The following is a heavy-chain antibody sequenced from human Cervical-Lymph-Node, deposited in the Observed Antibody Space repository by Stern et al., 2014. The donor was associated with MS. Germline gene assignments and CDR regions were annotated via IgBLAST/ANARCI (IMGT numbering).Heavy chain of an antibody. CDR2: INPSHGYK. J-gene: IGHJ6*02. D-gene: IGHD5-18*01. CDR3: ARKPPPDTDKPYSNFGMDV. CDR1: EYTFTNYY. Sequence: QVQLVQSGAEVKKPGASVKVSCKASEYTFTNYYIHWVRQAPGQGLEWMGMINPSHGYKGHAQKFQGRVSMTRDTPTRTVCTDLSSLRSEDTAVYYCARKPPPDTDKPYSNFGMDVWGQGTTVTVSS. V-gene: IGHV1-46*01.